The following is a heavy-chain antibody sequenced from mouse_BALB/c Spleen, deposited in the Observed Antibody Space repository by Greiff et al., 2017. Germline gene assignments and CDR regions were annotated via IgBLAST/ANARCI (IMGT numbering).Heavy chain of an antibody. D-gene: IGHD1-1*01. CDR3: ARWDYYGSTFNWYFDV. V-gene: IGHV3-8*02. Sequence: EVKLQESGPSLVKPSQTLSLTCSVTGDSITSGYWNWIRKFPGNKLEYMGYISYSGSTYYNPSLKSRISITRDTSKNQYYLQLNSVTTEDTATYYCARWDYYGSTFNWYFDVWGAGTTVTVSS. CDR1: GDSITSGY. CDR2: ISYSGST. J-gene: IGHJ1*01.